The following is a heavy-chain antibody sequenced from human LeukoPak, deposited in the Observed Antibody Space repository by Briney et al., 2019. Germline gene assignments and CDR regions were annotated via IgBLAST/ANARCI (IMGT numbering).Heavy chain of an antibody. CDR2: ISGSGGST. CDR3: AKAYCSSTSCYYYYMDV. CDR1: GFTFSSYA. D-gene: IGHD2-2*01. Sequence: GGSLRLSCAASGFTFSSYAMSWVRQAPGKGLERVSAISGSGGSTYYADSVKGRFTISRDNSKNTLYLQMNSLRAEDTAVYYCAKAYCSSTSCYYYYMDVWGKGTTVTVSS. V-gene: IGHV3-23*01. J-gene: IGHJ6*03.